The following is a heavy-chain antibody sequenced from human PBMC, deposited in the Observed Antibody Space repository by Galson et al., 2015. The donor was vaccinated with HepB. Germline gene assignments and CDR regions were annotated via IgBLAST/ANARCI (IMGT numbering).Heavy chain of an antibody. Sequence: ETLSLTCVVSGGSISNNIWWGWVRQPPGKGLEWIGEISFFGNTKYMPSLESRVTISVDKSRNQVSLRLTSVTAADTAVYYCARHDCSSGCHGGSHIWGQGTMVTVSS. J-gene: IGHJ3*02. V-gene: IGHV4-4*02. D-gene: IGHD3-22*01. CDR2: ISFFGNT. CDR1: GGSISNNIW. CDR3: ARHDCSSGCHGGSHI.